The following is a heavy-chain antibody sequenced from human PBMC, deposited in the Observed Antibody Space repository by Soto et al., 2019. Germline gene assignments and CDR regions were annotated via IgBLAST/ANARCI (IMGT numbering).Heavy chain of an antibody. Sequence: QVQLVQSGAEVKKPGSSVKVSCKTSGGTFSTSAISWVRQAPGQGLEWVGGIMPVFPTPDYAQNFQGRVTITADDYTTTAYLELTSMRADETAVYYCARDKDRLQLGGNYYYILDVWGQGTAITVSS. J-gene: IGHJ6*02. V-gene: IGHV1-69*12. CDR3: ARDKDRLQLGGNYYYILDV. CDR2: IMPVFPTP. D-gene: IGHD1-1*01. CDR1: GGTFSTSA.